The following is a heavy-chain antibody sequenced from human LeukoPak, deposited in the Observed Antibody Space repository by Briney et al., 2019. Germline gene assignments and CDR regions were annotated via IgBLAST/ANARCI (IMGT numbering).Heavy chain of an antibody. V-gene: IGHV3-23*01. CDR1: GFTFSSYA. D-gene: IGHD3-16*01. Sequence: GGSLRLSCAASGFTFSSYAMSWVRQAPGKGLEWVSGVIGSGGTTYYADSVKGRLTISRDNSNKNTLYLQMNSLRAEDTAVYYCAKDLPGDWAFDIWGQGTMVTVSS. J-gene: IGHJ3*02. CDR2: VIGSGGTT. CDR3: AKDLPGDWAFDI.